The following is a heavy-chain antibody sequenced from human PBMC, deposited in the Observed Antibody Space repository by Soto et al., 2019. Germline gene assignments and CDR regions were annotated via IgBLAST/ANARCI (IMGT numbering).Heavy chain of an antibody. CDR2: IKQDGTEK. J-gene: IGHJ6*02. CDR1: GFTFITYW. D-gene: IGHD1-26*01. V-gene: IGHV3-7*01. Sequence: GGSLRLSCAASGFTFITYWMIWCGRTPGKGLEWVANIKQDGTEKYYVDSVRGRLTVSRDNAKSSLYLQMNSLRVEDTAVYYCTTSPHRDSERVFVWGQGTTVTVSS. CDR3: TTSPHRDSERVFV.